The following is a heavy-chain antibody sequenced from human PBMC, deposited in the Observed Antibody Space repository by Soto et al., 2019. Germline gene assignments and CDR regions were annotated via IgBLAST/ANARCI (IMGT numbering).Heavy chain of an antibody. CDR3: TRDQGGSYDSWFDP. CDR2: ISSGSAFI. D-gene: IGHD1-26*01. Sequence: EVQVVESGGGLVKPGGSLRLSCNFSFSMYSMDWVRQAPGKGLEWVASISSGSAFIKYADSVKGRFTISRDNAKNLVSLQMDRLRVEDTAMYYCTRDQGGSYDSWFDPWGRGTLVTVSS. CDR1: SFSMYS. V-gene: IGHV3-21*01. J-gene: IGHJ5*02.